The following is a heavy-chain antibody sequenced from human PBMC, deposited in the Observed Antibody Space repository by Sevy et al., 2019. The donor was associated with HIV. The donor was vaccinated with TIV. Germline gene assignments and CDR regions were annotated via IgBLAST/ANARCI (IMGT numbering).Heavy chain of an antibody. Sequence: ASVKVSCKASGYTFTSYGISWVRQAPGQGLEWMGWISAYNGNTNYAQKLQGRVTMTTDTSTSTAYMELRSLRSDDTAVYYCVRVWAAAGTPPIYYYYYGMDVWGQGTTVTVSS. CDR2: ISAYNGNT. CDR3: VRVWAAAGTPPIYYYYYGMDV. V-gene: IGHV1-18*01. CDR1: GYTFTSYG. D-gene: IGHD6-13*01. J-gene: IGHJ6*02.